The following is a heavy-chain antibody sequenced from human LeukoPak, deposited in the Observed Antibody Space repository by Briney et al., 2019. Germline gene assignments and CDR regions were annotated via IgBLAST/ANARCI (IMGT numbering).Heavy chain of an antibody. CDR1: SASIRDTTNY. CDR3: AGDISSGWFISIDS. D-gene: IGHD6-19*01. CDR2: IYRSGIT. Sequence: SETLSLTCTVSSASIRDTTNYWGWIRQPPGKGLEWIGSIYRSGITYYNPSLMSRVFISFDTSNNQFSLNVSSVTAADTAVYYCAGDISSGWFISIDSWGQGTLVTVSS. J-gene: IGHJ4*02. V-gene: IGHV4-39*07.